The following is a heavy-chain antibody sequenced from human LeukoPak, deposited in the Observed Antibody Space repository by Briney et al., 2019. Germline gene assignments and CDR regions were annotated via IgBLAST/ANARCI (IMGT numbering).Heavy chain of an antibody. J-gene: IGHJ3*02. Sequence: GASVKVSCKASGGTFSSYAISWVRQAPGQGLEWMGGIIPIFGTANYAQKFQGRVTITADKSTSTAYMELSSLRSEDTAVYYCARAGEGYSYADDAFDIWGQGTMVTVSS. CDR2: IIPIFGTA. CDR1: GGTFSSYA. CDR3: ARAGEGYSYADDAFDI. D-gene: IGHD5-18*01. V-gene: IGHV1-69*06.